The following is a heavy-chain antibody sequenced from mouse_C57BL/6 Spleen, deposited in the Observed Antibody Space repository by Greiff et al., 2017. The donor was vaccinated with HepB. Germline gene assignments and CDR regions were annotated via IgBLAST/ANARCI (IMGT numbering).Heavy chain of an antibody. CDR1: GYTFTSYW. D-gene: IGHD1-1*01. V-gene: IGHV1-52*01. J-gene: IGHJ2*01. CDR2: IDPSDSET. Sequence: VQLQQSGAELVRPGSSVKLSCKASGYTFTSYWMHWVKQRPIQGLEWIGNIDPSDSETHYNQKFKDKATLTVDKSSSTAYMQLSSLTSEDYAVYYCARWGYGSSYYFDYWGQGTTLTVSS. CDR3: ARWGYGSSYYFDY.